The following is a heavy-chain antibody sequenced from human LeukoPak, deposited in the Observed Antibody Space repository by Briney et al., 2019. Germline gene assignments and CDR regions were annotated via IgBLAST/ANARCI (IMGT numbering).Heavy chain of an antibody. J-gene: IGHJ4*02. V-gene: IGHV3-33*01. D-gene: IGHD3-22*01. CDR1: GFTFSSHG. CDR3: ARVSGDYYDSGGYPANFDY. CDR2: IWFDGSKK. Sequence: GGSLRLSCAASGFTFSSHGMHGVRQAPGKGVEWVAVIWFDGSKKYYADSVKGRFTISRDNSKNTVYLQMNSLRAEDTAVYYCARVSGDYYDSGGYPANFDYWGQGTLVTVSS.